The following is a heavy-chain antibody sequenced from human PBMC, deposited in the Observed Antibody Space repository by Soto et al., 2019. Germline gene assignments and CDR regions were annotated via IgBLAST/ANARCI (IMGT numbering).Heavy chain of an antibody. CDR3: AHRVLRTVFGLVTTPEIYFDF. V-gene: IGHV2-5*02. J-gene: IGHJ4*02. CDR2: IYWDDDK. D-gene: IGHD3-3*01. CDR1: GFSLTTSGVG. Sequence: QITLNESGPTQVKPRQTLTLTCTFSGFSLTTSGVGVGWIRQSPGKAPEWLALIYWDDDKRYSPSLKSRLTITKDTSKNQVVLTMADLDPADTATYYCAHRVLRTVFGLVTTPEIYFDFWGQGTPVAVSS.